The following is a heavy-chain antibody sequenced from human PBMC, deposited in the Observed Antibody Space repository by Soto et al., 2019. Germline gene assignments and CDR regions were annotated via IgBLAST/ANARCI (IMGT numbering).Heavy chain of an antibody. D-gene: IGHD4-4*01. J-gene: IGHJ4*02. CDR2: ISSSSSYI. Sequence: LRLSCAASGFTFSSYSMNWVRQAPGKGLEWVSSISSSSSYIYSADSVKGRFTISRDNAKNSLYLQMNSLRAEDTAVYYCAREDYSNFDYWGQGTQVTVSS. V-gene: IGHV3-21*01. CDR1: GFTFSSYS. CDR3: AREDYSNFDY.